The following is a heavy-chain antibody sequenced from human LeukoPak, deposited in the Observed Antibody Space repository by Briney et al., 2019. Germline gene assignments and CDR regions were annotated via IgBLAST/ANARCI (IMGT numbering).Heavy chain of an antibody. CDR2: IYSGGST. D-gene: IGHD5-12*01. CDR3: ARDSYEVRLDY. J-gene: IGHJ4*02. V-gene: IGHV3-66*01. Sequence: GGSLRRSCAASGFTVSSNYMSWVRQAPGKGLEWVSVIYSGGSTYYADSVKGRFTISRDNSKNTLYLQMNSLRAEDTAVYYCARDSYEVRLDYWGQGTLVTVSS. CDR1: GFTVSSNY.